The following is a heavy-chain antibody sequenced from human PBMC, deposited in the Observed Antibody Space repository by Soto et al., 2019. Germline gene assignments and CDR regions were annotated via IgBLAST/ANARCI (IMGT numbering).Heavy chain of an antibody. CDR1: GLTFGNYR. Sequence: GGSLRLSCAASGLTFGNYRMNWVRQAPGKGLEWVANIKKDGSEKYYLDSVKGRFTISRDNAKNSLYLQMNSLRAEDTAVYYCARYGYYYGMDVWGQGTTVTVSS. V-gene: IGHV3-7*03. CDR3: ARYGYYYGMDV. D-gene: IGHD3-10*01. CDR2: IKKDGSEK. J-gene: IGHJ6*02.